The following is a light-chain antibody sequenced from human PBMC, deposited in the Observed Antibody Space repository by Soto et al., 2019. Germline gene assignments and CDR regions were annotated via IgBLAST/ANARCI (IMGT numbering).Light chain of an antibody. Sequence: QSVLTQPASVSGSPGRSITISCTGTSSDVGGYNYVSWYQQHPGKAPKLMVYDVTKRPSGVSYRFSGSKSGNTASLTISGLQAEDEADYYCSSYTNRRTIIFGGGTKVTVL. J-gene: IGLJ2*01. CDR3: SSYTNRRTII. CDR1: SSDVGGYNY. CDR2: DVT. V-gene: IGLV2-14*01.